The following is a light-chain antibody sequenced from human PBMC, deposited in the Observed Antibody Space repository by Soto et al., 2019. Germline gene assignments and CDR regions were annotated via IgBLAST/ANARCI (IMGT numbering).Light chain of an antibody. Sequence: IVLTQSPASLSLSPGERATISCRASQSVSSYLAWYQQKPGQAPRLLIYDASNMATGIPARFSGSGSGTDFTLTISSLEPEDFALYYCQQRSNWPPWTFGQGTKVEIK. J-gene: IGKJ1*01. CDR3: QQRSNWPPWT. CDR2: DAS. CDR1: QSVSSY. V-gene: IGKV3-11*01.